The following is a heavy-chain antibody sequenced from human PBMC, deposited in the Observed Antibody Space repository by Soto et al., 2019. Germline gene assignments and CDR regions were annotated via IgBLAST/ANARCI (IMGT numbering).Heavy chain of an antibody. V-gene: IGHV3-21*01. Sequence: EGSLRLSCAACGFTLSIYSIDWVLQAPGKGLEWSSSISSSSSYIYYADTVKGRFTISRDNVNNSLYLQMNSLRAEDTAVYYCASDHDYEGIVVVPAAIRNDYCGQGTLVTVSS. CDR3: ASDHDYEGIVVVPAAIRNDY. J-gene: IGHJ4*02. CDR1: GFTLSIYS. CDR2: ISSSSSYI. D-gene: IGHD2-2*01.